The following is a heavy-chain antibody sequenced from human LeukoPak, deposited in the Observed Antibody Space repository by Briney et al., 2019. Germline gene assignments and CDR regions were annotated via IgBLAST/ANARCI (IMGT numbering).Heavy chain of an antibody. D-gene: IGHD3-16*01. Sequence: GGSLRLSCAASGFTFSNYAMSWVRQAPGKGLEWVSSISGSGGSTYYADSVKGRFIISRDNSKNTLYLQMNSLRAEDTAVYYCARRFGPNAFDIWGQGTMVTVFS. J-gene: IGHJ3*02. V-gene: IGHV3-23*01. CDR2: ISGSGGST. CDR1: GFTFSNYA. CDR3: ARRFGPNAFDI.